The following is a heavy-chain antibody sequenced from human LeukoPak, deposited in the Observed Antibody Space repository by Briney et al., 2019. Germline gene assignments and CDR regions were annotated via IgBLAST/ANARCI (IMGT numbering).Heavy chain of an antibody. CDR2: IYPGGSET. V-gene: IGHV5-51*01. D-gene: IGHD3-16*01. CDR1: GYSFTNYW. Sequence: GESLQISCKGSGYSFTNYWIGWVRQLPEKGLEWMGIIYPGGSETRYSPSFQGQVTISADKSISTAYLQWGSLKASDTAIYYCARTPGGDYFDHWGQGTLVTVSS. CDR3: ARTPGGDYFDH. J-gene: IGHJ4*02.